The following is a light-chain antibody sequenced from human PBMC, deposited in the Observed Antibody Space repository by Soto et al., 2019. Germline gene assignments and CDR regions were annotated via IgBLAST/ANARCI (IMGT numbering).Light chain of an antibody. V-gene: IGKV1-9*01. Sequence: DIQLTQSPSFLSASVGDRVTITCRASQGISNYLVWYQQRPGKAPKLLIYAASTLQSGVPSRFSGSGSGTEFTLTISSLQPEDCATYYCQQLKTYPITFGLGTRLEIK. CDR2: AAS. CDR1: QGISNY. J-gene: IGKJ5*01. CDR3: QQLKTYPIT.